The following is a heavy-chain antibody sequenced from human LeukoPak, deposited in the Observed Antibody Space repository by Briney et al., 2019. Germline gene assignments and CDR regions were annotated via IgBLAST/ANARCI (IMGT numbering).Heavy chain of an antibody. D-gene: IGHD3-3*01. Sequence: GSLRLSCTASGFTFGGYAMCWFRQAPGKGLEWVGFIRSKAYGGTTEYAASVKGRFTISRDDSKSIAYLQMNSLKTEDTAVYYCTRDYDFWSGYSTNWFDPWGQGTLVTVSS. V-gene: IGHV3-49*03. CDR2: IRSKAYGGTT. CDR3: TRDYDFWSGYSTNWFDP. J-gene: IGHJ5*02. CDR1: GFTFGGYA.